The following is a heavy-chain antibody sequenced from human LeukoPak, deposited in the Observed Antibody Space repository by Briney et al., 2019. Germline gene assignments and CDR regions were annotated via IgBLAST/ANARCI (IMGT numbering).Heavy chain of an antibody. Sequence: ASQTLSLTCTVSGVSISSGSYYWSWIGQPAGKGLEWIGRIYTSGSTNYNPSLKSRVTISVDTSKNQFSLKLSSGTAADTAVYYCASTDTNGGAFDIWGQGTMVTVSS. CDR1: GVSISSGSYY. CDR3: ASTDTNGGAFDI. D-gene: IGHD2-8*01. J-gene: IGHJ3*02. CDR2: IYTSGST. V-gene: IGHV4-61*02.